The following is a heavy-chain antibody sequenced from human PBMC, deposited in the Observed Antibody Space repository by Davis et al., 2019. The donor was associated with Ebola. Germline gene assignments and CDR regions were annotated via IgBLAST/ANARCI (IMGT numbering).Heavy chain of an antibody. D-gene: IGHD4-17*01. Sequence: SETLSLTCAISGDSVSSNTAAWNWIRQSPSRGLEWLGRTYYRSKWSNDYAKSLKGRITINPDTSKNQFSLQLNSVTPEDTAVYYCARVFSDYGDYYYYYGMDVWGQGTTVTVSS. J-gene: IGHJ6*02. CDR1: GDSVSSNTAA. CDR2: TYYRSKWSN. V-gene: IGHV6-1*01. CDR3: ARVFSDYGDYYYYYGMDV.